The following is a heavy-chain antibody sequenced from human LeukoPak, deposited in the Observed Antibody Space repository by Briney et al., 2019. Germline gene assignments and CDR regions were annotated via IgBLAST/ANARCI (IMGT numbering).Heavy chain of an antibody. J-gene: IGHJ5*02. CDR2: ISGGGERT. CDR1: GLVFSNTA. CDR3: GKDGGQYSSGPEFDP. V-gene: IGHV3-23*01. Sequence: GGSLRLSCAASGLVFSNTAMNWARQSAGRGLEWVSAISGGGERTFYADSVKGRFTISRDNSKNMVYLQMNSLRADDTAIYYCGKDGGQYSSGPEFDPRGQGALVTVSS. D-gene: IGHD6-19*01.